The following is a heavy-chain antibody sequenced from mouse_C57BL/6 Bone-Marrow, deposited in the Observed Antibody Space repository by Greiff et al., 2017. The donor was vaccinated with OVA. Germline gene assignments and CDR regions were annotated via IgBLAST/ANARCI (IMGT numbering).Heavy chain of an antibody. CDR2: INPNNGGT. CDR3: ASLYGNYWDFDV. V-gene: IGHV1-26*01. J-gene: IGHJ1*03. CDR1: GYTFTDYY. Sequence: EVQLQQSGPELVKPGASVKISCKASGYTFTDYYMNWVKQSHGKSLEWIGDINPNNGGTSYNQKFKGKATLTVDKSSSTAYMELRSLTSEDSAVYYCASLYGNYWDFDVWGTGTTVTVSS. D-gene: IGHD2-1*01.